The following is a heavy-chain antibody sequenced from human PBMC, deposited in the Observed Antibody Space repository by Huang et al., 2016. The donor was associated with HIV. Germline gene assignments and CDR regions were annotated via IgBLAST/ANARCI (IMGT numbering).Heavy chain of an antibody. CDR2: SIPIVGTA. J-gene: IGHJ4*02. Sequence: QVQLVQSGAEVKKPGSSVKVSCKASGGTFSSSAISWVRQAPGQGLEWMGGSIPIVGTANYAQKFQGRVTITADESTSTAYMELSSLRSEDTAVYYCARVESRRYYDSSGYYYWGQGTLVTVSS. D-gene: IGHD3-22*01. CDR1: GGTFSSSA. V-gene: IGHV1-69*01. CDR3: ARVESRRYYDSSGYYY.